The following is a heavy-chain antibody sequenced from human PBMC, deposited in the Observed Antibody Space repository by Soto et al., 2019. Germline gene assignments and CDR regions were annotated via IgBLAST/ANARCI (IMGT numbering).Heavy chain of an antibody. J-gene: IGHJ4*02. Sequence: ASVKVSCKASGGTFSSYGISWVRQAPGQGLEWMGWISAYNGNTNYAQKLQGRVTMTTDTSTSTAYMELRSLRSDDTAVYYCAREPYCSGGSCYSGLDYWGQGTLVTVSS. V-gene: IGHV1-18*01. D-gene: IGHD2-15*01. CDR3: AREPYCSGGSCYSGLDY. CDR2: ISAYNGNT. CDR1: GGTFSSYG.